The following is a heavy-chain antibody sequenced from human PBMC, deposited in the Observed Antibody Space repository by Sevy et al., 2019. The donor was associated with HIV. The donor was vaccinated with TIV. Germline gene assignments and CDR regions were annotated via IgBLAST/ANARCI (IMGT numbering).Heavy chain of an antibody. J-gene: IGHJ3*01. Sequence: ASVKVSCKASGYTFTGYYMHWVRQAPGQGLEWMGWINPNSGGTNYAQKFQGRVTMTRDTSISTVYMELSRLRYDDTDVYYCGRMDKELAFWGQGTMVTVSS. D-gene: IGHD1-7*01. CDR3: GRMDKELAF. V-gene: IGHV1-2*02. CDR1: GYTFTGYY. CDR2: INPNSGGT.